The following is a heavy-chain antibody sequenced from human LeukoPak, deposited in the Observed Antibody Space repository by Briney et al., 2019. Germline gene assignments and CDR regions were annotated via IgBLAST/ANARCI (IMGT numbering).Heavy chain of an antibody. D-gene: IGHD2-2*01. Sequence: ASVKVSCKASGYTFTDYYMHWVRQAPRQGLEWMGWINPNRGGTNYAQRFQGRVTMTRDTSITTAYMELSRLRSDDTAVYYCARRYCSSTSCYYFDYWGQGTLVTVSS. V-gene: IGHV1-2*02. CDR1: GYTFTDYY. CDR2: INPNRGGT. J-gene: IGHJ4*02. CDR3: ARRYCSSTSCYYFDY.